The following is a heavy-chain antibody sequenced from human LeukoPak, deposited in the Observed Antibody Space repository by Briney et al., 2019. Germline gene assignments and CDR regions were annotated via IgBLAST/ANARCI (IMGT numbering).Heavy chain of an antibody. V-gene: IGHV3-23*01. CDR2: ITGSDIRT. CDR3: AKDGRVGATAFDI. Sequence: GGSLRLSCAASGFTFSINAMSWVRQAPGKGLEWVSGITGSDIRTYNADSAQGRFTISRDNSKDALYLQMNNLRAEDTAVYYCAKDGRVGATAFDIWGQGTMVTVSS. CDR1: GFTFSINA. D-gene: IGHD1-26*01. J-gene: IGHJ3*02.